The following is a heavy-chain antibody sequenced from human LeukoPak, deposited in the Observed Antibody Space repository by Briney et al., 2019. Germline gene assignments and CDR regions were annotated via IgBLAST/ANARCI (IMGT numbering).Heavy chain of an antibody. Sequence: GASVKVSCKASGGTFSSYAISWVRQAPGQGLEWMGGIIPIFGTANYAQKFQGRVTITTDESTSTAYMELSSLRSEDTAVYYCARAPLPLWSGYSENWSDPWGQGTLVTVSS. J-gene: IGHJ5*02. V-gene: IGHV1-69*05. CDR2: IIPIFGTA. CDR3: ARAPLPLWSGYSENWSDP. CDR1: GGTFSSYA. D-gene: IGHD3-3*01.